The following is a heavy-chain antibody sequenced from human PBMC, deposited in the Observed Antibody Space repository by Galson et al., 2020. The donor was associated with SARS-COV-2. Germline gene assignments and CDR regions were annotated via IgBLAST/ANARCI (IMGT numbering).Heavy chain of an antibody. V-gene: IGHV5-51*01. CDR1: GYTFTNHW. J-gene: IGHJ6*04. CDR2: IYPDDSDT. Sequence: GESLKISCKGSGYTFTNHWIGWVRQMPGKGLEWMGIIYPDDSDTRYSPSFQGQVTISADKSITTAYLRWSSLKASDTAMYYCARLGTDGSGMGGMKVGGKGTTVTVSS. D-gene: IGHD3-10*01. CDR3: ARLGTDGSGMGGMKV.